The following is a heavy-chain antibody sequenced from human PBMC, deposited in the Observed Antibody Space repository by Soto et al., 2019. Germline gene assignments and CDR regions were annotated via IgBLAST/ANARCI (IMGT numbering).Heavy chain of an antibody. Sequence: VGSLRLSCASSVFTFSNAWMSCVRHAPGKGLEWVGRIKSKTDGGTTDYAAPVKGRFTISRDDSKNTLYLQMNSLKTEDTAVYYCTTGHVLRRYWGQGTLVIVSS. CDR1: VFTFSNAW. V-gene: IGHV3-15*01. CDR3: TTGHVLRRY. CDR2: IKSKTDGGTT. J-gene: IGHJ4*02. D-gene: IGHD2-15*01.